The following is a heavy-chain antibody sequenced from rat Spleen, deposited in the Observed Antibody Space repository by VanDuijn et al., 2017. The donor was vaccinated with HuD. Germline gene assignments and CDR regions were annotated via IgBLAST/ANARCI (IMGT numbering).Heavy chain of an antibody. CDR3: ARENIYYGFYYFDY. J-gene: IGHJ2*01. Sequence: EVQFQESGPGLVKPSQSLSLTCSVTGYSITSSYRWNWIRKFPGNKLEWMGYINSAGGTNYNPSLKSRISFTRDTSKNHFFLQVNSVATEDTATYYCARENIYYGFYYFDYWGQGVMVTVSS. CDR1: GYSITSSYR. CDR2: INSAGGT. V-gene: IGHV3-3*01. D-gene: IGHD1-6*01.